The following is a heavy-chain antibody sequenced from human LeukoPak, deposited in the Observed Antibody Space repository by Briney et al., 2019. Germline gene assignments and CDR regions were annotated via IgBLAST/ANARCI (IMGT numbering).Heavy chain of an antibody. J-gene: IGHJ3*01. CDR2: INPKTGER. D-gene: IGHD3-10*01. CDR3: ARMVWADDTFDL. CDR1: GYTFINFH. V-gene: IGHV1-8*02. Sequence: ASMKVSCKASGYTFINFHVNWVRQATGQGFEWMGWINPKTGERGYAPKFQGRVTVDVDTSISTAYMEMSSLGSEDTAVYFCARMVWADDTFDLWGQGTMVTVSS.